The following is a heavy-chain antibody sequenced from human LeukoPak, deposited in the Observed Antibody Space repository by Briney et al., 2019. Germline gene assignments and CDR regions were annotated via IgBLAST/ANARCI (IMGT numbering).Heavy chain of an antibody. CDR3: ARYRVITNDYFDS. D-gene: IGHD3-16*01. Sequence: GGSLRLSCAASGFTFGDYYMTWIRQAPGKGLEWVSFISNSGNTIKEADSVKGRFTISRDNTQNSLFLQMKSLRAEDTAVYYCARYRVITNDYFDSWGQGTLVTVSS. CDR2: ISNSGNTI. V-gene: IGHV3-11*01. J-gene: IGHJ4*02. CDR1: GFTFGDYY.